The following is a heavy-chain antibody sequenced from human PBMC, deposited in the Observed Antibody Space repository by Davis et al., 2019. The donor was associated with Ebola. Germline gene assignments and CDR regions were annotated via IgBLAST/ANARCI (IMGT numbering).Heavy chain of an antibody. J-gene: IGHJ6*04. Sequence: GESLKISCAAFEFTVSSNYMSWVRQAPGKGLEWVSAFYSGGNTYYADSVKGRFTISRDSSKNTLYLQMNSLRAEDTAVYYCAGDPGVANGMDVWGKGTTVTVSS. CDR1: EFTVSSNY. CDR2: FYSGGNT. V-gene: IGHV3-53*01. CDR3: AGDPGVANGMDV. D-gene: IGHD2-21*01.